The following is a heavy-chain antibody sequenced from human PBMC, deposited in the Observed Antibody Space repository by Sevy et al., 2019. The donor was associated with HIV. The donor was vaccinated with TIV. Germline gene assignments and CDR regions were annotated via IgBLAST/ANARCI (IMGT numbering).Heavy chain of an antibody. CDR2: ISYDGSNK. V-gene: IGHV3-30-3*01. CDR1: GFTFSSYA. J-gene: IGHJ3*02. CDR3: ASRPTTVVTIQDDGFDI. Sequence: GGSLRLSCAASGFTFSSYAMHWVRQAPGKGLEWVAVISYDGSNKYYADSVKGRFTISRDNSKNTLYLQMNSLRAEDTAVYYCASRPTTVVTIQDDGFDIWGQGTMVTVSS. D-gene: IGHD4-17*01.